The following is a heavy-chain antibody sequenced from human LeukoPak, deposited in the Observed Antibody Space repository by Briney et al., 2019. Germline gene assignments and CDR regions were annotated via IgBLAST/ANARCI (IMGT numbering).Heavy chain of an antibody. V-gene: IGHV1-69*04. CDR1: GGTFSSYA. CDR2: IIPILGIA. D-gene: IGHD2-15*01. CDR3: ARDGCSGGSCYPNWFDP. J-gene: IGHJ5*02. Sequence: ASVKVSCKASGGTFSSYAIRWVRQAPGQGLEWMGRIIPILGIANYAQKFQGRVTITADKSTSTAYMELSSLRSEDTAVYYCARDGCSGGSCYPNWFDPWGQGTLVTVSS.